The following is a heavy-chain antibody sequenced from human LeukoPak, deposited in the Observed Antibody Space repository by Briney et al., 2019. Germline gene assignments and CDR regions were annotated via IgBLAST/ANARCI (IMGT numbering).Heavy chain of an antibody. D-gene: IGHD2-15*01. CDR3: AKHGCSAGSCSYFDY. J-gene: IGHJ4*02. V-gene: IGHV3-23*01. CDR2: LGAGGNT. CDR1: GFIFSSYA. Sequence: GGSLRLSCAASGFIFSSYAMSWVRQAPGKGLEWVSTLGAGGNTYYADSVKGRFTISRDNSKSTMYLQVNSLRAEDTAVYYCAKHGCSAGSCSYFDYWGQGTLVTVSS.